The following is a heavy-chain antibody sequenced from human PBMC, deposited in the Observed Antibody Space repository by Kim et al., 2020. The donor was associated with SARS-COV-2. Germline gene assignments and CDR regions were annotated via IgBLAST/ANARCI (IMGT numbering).Heavy chain of an antibody. CDR3: ARGVGVVVPAANNWFDP. Sequence: SETLSLTCAVYGGSFSGYYWSWIRQPPGKGLEWIGEINHSGSTNYNPSLKSRVTISVDTSKNQFSLKLSSVTAADTAVYYCARGVGVVVPAANNWFDPWGQGTLVTVSS. D-gene: IGHD2-2*01. J-gene: IGHJ5*02. V-gene: IGHV4-34*01. CDR2: INHSGST. CDR1: GGSFSGYY.